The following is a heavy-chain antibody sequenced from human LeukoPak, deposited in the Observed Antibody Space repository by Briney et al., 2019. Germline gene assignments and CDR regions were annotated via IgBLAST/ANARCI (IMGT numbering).Heavy chain of an antibody. D-gene: IGHD6-13*01. CDR2: IYYSGST. Sequence: PSETLSLTCTVSGGSISSYYWSWLRQPPGKGLEWIGYIYYSGSTNYNPSLKSRVTISVDTSKNQFSLKLSSVTAADTAVYYCASYSSLYFDYWGQGTLVTVSS. CDR3: ASYSSLYFDY. V-gene: IGHV4-59*01. J-gene: IGHJ4*02. CDR1: GGSISSYY.